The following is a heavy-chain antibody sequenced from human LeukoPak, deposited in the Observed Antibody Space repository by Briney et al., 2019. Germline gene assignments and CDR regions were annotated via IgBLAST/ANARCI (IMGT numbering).Heavy chain of an antibody. Sequence: PSETLSLTCTVSGGSISSYYWSWIRQPPGKGLEWIGYIYYSGSTNYNPSLKSRVTISVDTSKNQFSLKLSSVTAADTAVYHCARGRGLTGCPNFDYWGQGTLVTVSS. CDR1: GGSISSYY. J-gene: IGHJ4*02. CDR3: ARGRGLTGCPNFDY. D-gene: IGHD7-27*01. CDR2: IYYSGST. V-gene: IGHV4-59*08.